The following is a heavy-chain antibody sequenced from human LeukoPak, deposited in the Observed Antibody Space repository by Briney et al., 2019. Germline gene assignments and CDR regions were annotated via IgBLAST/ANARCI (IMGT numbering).Heavy chain of an antibody. CDR1: GFTFSNYG. D-gene: IGHD2-2*01. J-gene: IGHJ4*02. Sequence: SGGSLRLSCAAFGFTFSNYGMHWVRQAPGKGLEWVAFIRYDGSNQYYADSVKGRFTISRDNSRDTLYLQLNSLRPEDTTVYYCAKDHCIGTSCFYFDYWGQGTLVTVSS. CDR2: IRYDGSNQ. V-gene: IGHV3-30*02. CDR3: AKDHCIGTSCFYFDY.